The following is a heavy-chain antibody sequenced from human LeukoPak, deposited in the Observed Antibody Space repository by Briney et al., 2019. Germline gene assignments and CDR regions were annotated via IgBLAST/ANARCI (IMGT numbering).Heavy chain of an antibody. CDR3: AKPKDNSLYCFDY. Sequence: PGGSLRLSCAASAFTVRSYAMSWVRQAGGKGLEWVSAISGSGGSTYYADSVKGRFTISRDNSKNTLYLQMSSLRAEDTAVYYCAKPKDNSLYCFDYWGQGTLVTVSS. V-gene: IGHV3-23*01. CDR2: ISGSGGST. D-gene: IGHD1-20*01. CDR1: AFTVRSYA. J-gene: IGHJ4*02.